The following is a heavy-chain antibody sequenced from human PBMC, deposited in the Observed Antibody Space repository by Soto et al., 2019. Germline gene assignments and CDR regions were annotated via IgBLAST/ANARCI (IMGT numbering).Heavy chain of an antibody. Sequence: VQLVESGGGVVQPGRSLRLSCAGTGFSFSRKGMHWVRQAPGKGLEWVAVLSSGGDVQFYADSVKGRFTNSRDNSKNMVVLQMNSLRDEDTAMYYCAKEDYDSTGSYYDAWGQGTLVTVSS. D-gene: IGHD3-10*01. J-gene: IGHJ4*02. V-gene: IGHV3-30*18. CDR2: LSSGGDVQ. CDR3: AKEDYDSTGSYYDA. CDR1: GFSFSRKG.